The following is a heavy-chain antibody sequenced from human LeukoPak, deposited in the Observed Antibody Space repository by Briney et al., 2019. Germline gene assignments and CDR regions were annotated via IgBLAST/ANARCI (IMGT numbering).Heavy chain of an antibody. CDR2: INHSGST. Sequence: SETLSLTCAVYGGSFSGYYWSWIRQPPGKGLEWIGEINHSGSTNYNPSLKSRVTISVDTSKNQFSLKLGSVTAADTAVYYCARGCGGGSCYYPADDWFDPWGQGTLVTVSS. J-gene: IGHJ5*02. CDR1: GGSFSGYY. CDR3: ARGCGGGSCYYPADDWFDP. V-gene: IGHV4-34*01. D-gene: IGHD2-15*01.